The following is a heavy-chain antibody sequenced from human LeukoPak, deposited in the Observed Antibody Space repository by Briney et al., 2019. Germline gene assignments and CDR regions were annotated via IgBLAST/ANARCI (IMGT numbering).Heavy chain of an antibody. D-gene: IGHD6-6*01. V-gene: IGHV4-39*01. CDR3: AGQHTSSSRGFDP. J-gene: IGHJ5*02. CDR1: GGSISTSFYY. Sequence: PSETLSLTCTVSGGSISTSFYYWGWIRQPPGKGLEWIGNIYYSGNSYYNPSLKSRVTISVDTSKNQLSLKMNSMTAADTAVYYCAGQHTSSSRGFDPWGQGTLVTVSS. CDR2: IYYSGNS.